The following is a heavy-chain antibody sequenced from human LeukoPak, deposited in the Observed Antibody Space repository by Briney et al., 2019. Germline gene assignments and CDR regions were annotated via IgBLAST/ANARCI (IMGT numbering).Heavy chain of an antibody. CDR1: GFTFSSYA. CDR2: IGGSGISI. V-gene: IGHV3-23*01. D-gene: IGHD3-22*01. CDR3: AKDVYDSSGYSLGYYFYYYYMDV. Sequence: GGSLRLSCAASGFTFSSYAMNWVRQAPGKGLEWVSAIGGSGISIYYAVSVKGRFTISRDNSKNTLYLQMNSLRAEDTAVYYCAKDVYDSSGYSLGYYFYYYYMDVWGKGTTVTVSS. J-gene: IGHJ6*03.